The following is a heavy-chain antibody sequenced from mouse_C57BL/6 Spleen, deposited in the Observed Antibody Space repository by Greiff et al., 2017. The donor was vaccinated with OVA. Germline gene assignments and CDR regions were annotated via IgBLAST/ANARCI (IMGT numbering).Heavy chain of an antibody. Sequence: QVQLQQSGAELMKPGASVKLSCKATGYTFTGYWIEWVKQRPGHGLEWIGEILPGSGSTNYNEKFKGKATFTADTSSNTAYMQLSSLTTEDSAIYYWARAPVYDGYYGWCAYWGQGTLVTVSA. D-gene: IGHD2-3*01. V-gene: IGHV1-9*01. J-gene: IGHJ3*01. CDR1: GYTFTGYW. CDR2: ILPGSGST. CDR3: ARAPVYDGYYGWCAY.